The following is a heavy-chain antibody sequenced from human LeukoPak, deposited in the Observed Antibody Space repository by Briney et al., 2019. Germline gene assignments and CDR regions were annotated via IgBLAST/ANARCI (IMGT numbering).Heavy chain of an antibody. CDR1: GGSFSGYY. D-gene: IGHD3-3*01. CDR2: INHSGST. J-gene: IGHJ4*02. Sequence: SETLSLTCAVYGGSFSGYYWSWIRQPPGKGLEWIGEINHSGSTNYNPSLKSRVTISVDTSKNQFSLKLSSVTAADTAVYYCARVYYDFWSGYSLYFDYWGQGTLVTVSS. CDR3: ARVYYDFWSGYSLYFDY. V-gene: IGHV4-34*01.